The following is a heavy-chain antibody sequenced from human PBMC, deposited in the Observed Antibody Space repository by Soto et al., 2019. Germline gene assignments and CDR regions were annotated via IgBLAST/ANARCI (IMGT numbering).Heavy chain of an antibody. Sequence: EVQLLESGGGLVQPGGSLRLSCAASGFTFSSYAMSWVRQAPGKGLEWVSAISGSGGSTYYADSVKGRFTISRDNSKNPLYLQMNSLRAEDTAVYYCAKDQRLWGGYSGYDHWGQGTLVTVSS. V-gene: IGHV3-23*01. CDR1: GFTFSSYA. D-gene: IGHD5-12*01. CDR2: ISGSGGST. CDR3: AKDQRLWGGYSGYDH. J-gene: IGHJ5*02.